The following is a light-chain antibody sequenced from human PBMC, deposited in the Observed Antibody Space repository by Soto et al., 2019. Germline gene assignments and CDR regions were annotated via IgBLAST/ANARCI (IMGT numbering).Light chain of an antibody. CDR3: QQTYSTPRGA. Sequence: DIQMTQSPSSLSASVGDRVTITCRASESISYNLNWYQQKPGKAPKLLIYAASTLQSGVPSRFSGGGSGTDFTLTIGSLQPEDFTTYYCQQTYSTPRGAFGQGTKVEIK. V-gene: IGKV1-39*01. J-gene: IGKJ1*01. CDR2: AAS. CDR1: ESISYN.